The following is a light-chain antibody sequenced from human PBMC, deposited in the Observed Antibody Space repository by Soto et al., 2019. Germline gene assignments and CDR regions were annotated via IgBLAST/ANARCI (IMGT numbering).Light chain of an antibody. CDR3: SSYTSSSTPI. V-gene: IGLV2-14*01. CDR2: DVS. Sequence: QSALTQPASVSGSPGQSITISCTGPSSDVAGYNYVSWYQQHPGKAPKLMIYDVSNRPSGVSNRFSGSKSGNTASLTISGLQAEDEADYYCSSYTSSSTPIFGGGTKVTVL. J-gene: IGLJ2*01. CDR1: SSDVAGYNY.